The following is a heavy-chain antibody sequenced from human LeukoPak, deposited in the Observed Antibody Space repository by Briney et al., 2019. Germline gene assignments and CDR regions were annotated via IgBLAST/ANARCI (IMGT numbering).Heavy chain of an antibody. CDR3: TTTPQILILTGYYVFYY. Sequence: GGSLRLSCAASGFTFGNAWMSWVRQAPGKGLEWVGRIKSKTDGGTTDYAAPVKGRFTISRDDSKNTLYLQMNSLKTEDTAVYYCTTTPQILILTGYYVFYYWGQGTLVTVSS. V-gene: IGHV3-15*01. CDR2: IKSKTDGGTT. J-gene: IGHJ4*02. D-gene: IGHD3-9*01. CDR1: GFTFGNAW.